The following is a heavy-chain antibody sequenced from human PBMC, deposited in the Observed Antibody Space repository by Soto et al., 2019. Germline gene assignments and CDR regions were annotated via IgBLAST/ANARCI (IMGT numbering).Heavy chain of an antibody. J-gene: IGHJ6*03. Sequence: PSETLSLTCTVSGGSISSYYWSWIRQPPGKGLEWIGYIYYSGSTNYNPSLKSRVTISVDTSKNQFSLKLSSVTAADTAVYYCARVTIFGVLDNYYYMDVWGQGTTVTVSS. CDR3: ARVTIFGVLDNYYYMDV. CDR2: IYYSGST. D-gene: IGHD3-3*01. CDR1: GGSISSYY. V-gene: IGHV4-59*08.